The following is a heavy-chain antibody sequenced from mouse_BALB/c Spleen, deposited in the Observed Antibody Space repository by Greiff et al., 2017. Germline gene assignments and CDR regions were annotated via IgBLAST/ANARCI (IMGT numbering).Heavy chain of an antibody. V-gene: IGHV5-12-2*01. CDR3: ARGTGTLYYAMDY. Sequence: EVKLVESGGGLVQPGGSLKLSCAASGFTFSSYTMSWVRQTPEKRLEWVAYISNGGGSTYYPDTVKGRFTISRDNAKNTLYLQMSSLKSEDTAMYYCARGTGTLYYAMDYWGQGTSVTVSS. CDR1: GFTFSSYT. CDR2: ISNGGGST. D-gene: IGHD4-1*01. J-gene: IGHJ4*01.